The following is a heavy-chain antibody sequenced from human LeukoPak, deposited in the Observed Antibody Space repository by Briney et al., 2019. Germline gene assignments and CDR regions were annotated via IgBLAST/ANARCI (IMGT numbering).Heavy chain of an antibody. D-gene: IGHD3-10*01. V-gene: IGHV3-74*01. J-gene: IGHJ4*02. CDR2: INSDGSST. CDR1: GFTFSNYW. Sequence: GGSLRLSCAASGFTFSNYWIHWVRQAPGKGLVWVSRINSDGSSTSYADSVKGRFTISRDNAKNTLYLQMNSLRAEDTAVYYCARQLWFGELIDYWGQGTLVTVSS. CDR3: ARQLWFGELIDY.